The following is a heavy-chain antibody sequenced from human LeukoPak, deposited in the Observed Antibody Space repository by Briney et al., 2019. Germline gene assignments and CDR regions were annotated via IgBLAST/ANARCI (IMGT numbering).Heavy chain of an antibody. CDR2: ISSSGSTI. V-gene: IGHV3-11*04. CDR1: GFTFSDYY. Sequence: PGGSLRLSCAASGFTFSDYYMSWIRQAPGKGLEWVSYISSSGSTIYYADSEKGRFTISRDNAKNSLYLQMNSLRAEDTAVYYCARAPHFDWLLSVYFYMDVWGKGTTVTVSS. J-gene: IGHJ6*03. D-gene: IGHD3-9*01. CDR3: ARAPHFDWLLSVYFYMDV.